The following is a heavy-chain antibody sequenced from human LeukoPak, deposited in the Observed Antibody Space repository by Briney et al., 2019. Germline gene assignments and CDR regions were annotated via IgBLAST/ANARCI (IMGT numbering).Heavy chain of an antibody. CDR1: GFTFSWYW. D-gene: IGHD6-13*01. CDR2: IKEDGSIK. CDR3: ARIGYSSSSIDY. V-gene: IGHV3-7*01. Sequence: GGSLGLSCAASGFTFSWYWMSWVRQAPGKGLEWVANIKEDGSIKYYVDSVKGRLTISRDNAKSSVYLQVNSLRAEDTALYYCARIGYSSSSIDYWGQGTLVTVSS. J-gene: IGHJ4*02.